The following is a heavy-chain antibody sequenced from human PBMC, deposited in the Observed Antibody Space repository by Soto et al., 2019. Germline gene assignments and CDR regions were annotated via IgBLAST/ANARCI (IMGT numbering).Heavy chain of an antibody. V-gene: IGHV4-31*03. D-gene: IGHD6-13*01. Sequence: QLQLQESGPGLVKPSQTLSLTCTVSGGSISSGDYYWSSIRQHPGKGLEWIGYIYYSGRTYYNPSLTSRVTISVDTSKNLFSLKLSSVTAADTAVYYCARVFSGSSSSFDPWGQGSLVTVSS. J-gene: IGHJ5*02. CDR1: GGSISSGDYY. CDR3: ARVFSGSSSSFDP. CDR2: IYYSGRT.